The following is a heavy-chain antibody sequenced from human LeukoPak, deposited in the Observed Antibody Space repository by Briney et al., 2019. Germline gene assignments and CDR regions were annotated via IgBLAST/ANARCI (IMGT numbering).Heavy chain of an antibody. V-gene: IGHV6-1*01. CDR1: GDSVASNSAG. CDR2: TYFRSKWYN. Sequence: SQTISLTCAISGDSVASNSAGWSWLRQSPSRGFDWLGMTYFRSKWYNDYAVSVQRRITIKADTSKNQFSLQLNSVTPEDTAVYYCAKGYYGMDVWGQGTTVTVSS. J-gene: IGHJ6*02. CDR3: AKGYYGMDV.